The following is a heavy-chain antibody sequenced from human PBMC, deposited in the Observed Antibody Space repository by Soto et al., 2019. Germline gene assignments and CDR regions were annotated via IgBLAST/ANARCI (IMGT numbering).Heavy chain of an antibody. V-gene: IGHV4-39*01. Sequence: PSETLSLTCTVSGGSISSSSYYWGWIRQPPGKGLEWIGSIYYSGSTYYNPSLKSRVTISVDTSKNQYSLKLSSVTAADTAVYYFARLYCSGGSCYYYPNWFDPWGQGTLVTAPQ. CDR2: IYYSGST. J-gene: IGHJ5*02. CDR3: ARLYCSGGSCYYYPNWFDP. CDR1: GGSISSSSYY. D-gene: IGHD2-15*01.